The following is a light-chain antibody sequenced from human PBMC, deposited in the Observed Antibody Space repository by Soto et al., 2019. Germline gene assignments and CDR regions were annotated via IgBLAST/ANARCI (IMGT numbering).Light chain of an antibody. CDR3: QQRSNWPST. V-gene: IGKV3-11*01. CDR2: DAS. Sequence: EIVLTQSPATLSLSPGERATLSCRASQSVSSYLAWYQQKPGQAPRLLIYDASNRATGIPARFSGSGSGTDSTLKISSIETEVCVVYYCQQRSNWPSTSAQGTKV. CDR1: QSVSSY. J-gene: IGKJ1*01.